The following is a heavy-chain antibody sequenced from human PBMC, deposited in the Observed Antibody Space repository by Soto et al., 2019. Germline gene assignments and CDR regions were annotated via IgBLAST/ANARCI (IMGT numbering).Heavy chain of an antibody. D-gene: IGHD2-15*01. J-gene: IGHJ6*02. V-gene: IGHV3-7*01. CDR3: ARVGLLLDLGYYGMDV. CDR2: IKQDGSEK. CDR1: GFTFSSYW. Sequence: EVQLVESGGGLVQPGGSLRLSCAASGFTFSSYWMSWVRQAPGKGLEWVANIKQDGSEKYYVDSVKGRFTISRDNAKNSLYLQMNSLRAEDTAVYYCARVGLLLDLGYYGMDVWGQGTTVTVSS.